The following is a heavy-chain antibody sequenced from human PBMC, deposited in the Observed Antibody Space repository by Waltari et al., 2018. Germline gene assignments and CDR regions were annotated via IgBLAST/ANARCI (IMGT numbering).Heavy chain of an antibody. V-gene: IGHV3-74*01. CDR2: VNSDGSRR. J-gene: IGHJ5*02. Sequence: EVQVVESGGGLVQPGGYLRLACPASGFTFSPYWMHWVRQVPGKGLVWVSGVNSDGSRRNYADPVRGRFTISRDNARNTVHLQMNSLRAEDTAVYYCGTLEAVGSWGQGTLVTVSS. CDR1: GFTFSPYW. CDR3: GTLEAVGS. D-gene: IGHD2-2*03.